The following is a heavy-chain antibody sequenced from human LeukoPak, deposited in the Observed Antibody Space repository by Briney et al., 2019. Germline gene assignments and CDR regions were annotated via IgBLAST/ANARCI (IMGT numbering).Heavy chain of an antibody. CDR2: ISSSGSAI. CDR3: AAVQMQRSSWYDYYYMDV. CDR1: GFTFSDYY. V-gene: IGHV3-11*01. Sequence: GGSLRLSCAASGFTFSDYYMTWIRQAPGKGLRWVSYISSSGSAIKYADSVKGRFSISRDNAKSSLYLQMNSLRAEDTAVYYCAAVQMQRSSWYDYYYMDVWGKGTTVTVSS. D-gene: IGHD6-25*01. J-gene: IGHJ6*03.